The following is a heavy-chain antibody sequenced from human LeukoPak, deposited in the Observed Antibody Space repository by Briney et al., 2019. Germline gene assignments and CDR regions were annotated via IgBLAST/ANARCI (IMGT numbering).Heavy chain of an antibody. Sequence: SETLSLTCTVSGGSFRSGDFYWCWIRQHPGKGLEWIGYIDGSGSTYYNPSLKSRSTISVDTSKNQFSLTLKSVTAADTAVYYCSRDRITGGGEHGMDVWGQGTTVTVSS. D-gene: IGHD3-10*01. CDR3: SRDRITGGGEHGMDV. CDR1: GGSFRSGDFY. J-gene: IGHJ6*02. V-gene: IGHV4-31*03. CDR2: IDGSGST.